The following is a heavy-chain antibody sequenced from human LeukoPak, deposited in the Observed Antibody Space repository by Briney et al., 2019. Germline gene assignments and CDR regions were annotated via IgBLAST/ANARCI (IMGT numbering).Heavy chain of an antibody. Sequence: GGSLRLSCAASGFTFSSYSMNWLRQAPGKALEWLSSISSSSSYIYYADSVKGRFTISRDNAKNSLYLQMNSLRAEDTAVYYCAPSIAAPYSWFDPWGQGTLVTVSS. CDR3: APSIAAPYSWFDP. J-gene: IGHJ5*02. CDR2: ISSSSSYI. V-gene: IGHV3-21*01. D-gene: IGHD6-6*01. CDR1: GFTFSSYS.